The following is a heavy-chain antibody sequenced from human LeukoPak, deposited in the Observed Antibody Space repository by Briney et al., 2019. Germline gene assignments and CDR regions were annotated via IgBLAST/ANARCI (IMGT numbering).Heavy chain of an antibody. D-gene: IGHD2-15*01. CDR3: FGYCSGGSCYADWFDP. CDR2: INHSGST. J-gene: IGHJ5*02. Sequence: SGTLSLTCAVYGGSFSGYYWSWIRQPPGKGLEWIGEINHSGSTNYNPSLKSRVAISVDTSKNQFSLKLSSVTAADTAVYYCFGYCSGGSCYADWFDPWGQGTLVTVSS. V-gene: IGHV4-34*01. CDR1: GGSFSGYY.